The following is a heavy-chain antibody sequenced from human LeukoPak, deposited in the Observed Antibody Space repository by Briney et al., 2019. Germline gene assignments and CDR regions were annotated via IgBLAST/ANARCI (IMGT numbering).Heavy chain of an antibody. CDR1: GYSFTSYW. CDR3: ARQPCSGGGCYFDY. D-gene: IGHD2-15*01. V-gene: IGHV5-51*01. CDR2: INPGDSDT. J-gene: IGHJ4*02. Sequence: GESLKISCKGSGYSFTSYWIGWVRQMPGKGLEWMGIINPGDSDTRYSPSFQGQVTISADTSISTAYLQWSSLKASDKDIYYCARQPCSGGGCYFDYWGQGTLVTVSS.